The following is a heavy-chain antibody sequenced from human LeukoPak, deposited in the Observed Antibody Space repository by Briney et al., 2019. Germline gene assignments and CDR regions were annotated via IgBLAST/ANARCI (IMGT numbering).Heavy chain of an antibody. J-gene: IGHJ4*02. V-gene: IGHV4-59*01. D-gene: IGHD5-12*01. CDR3: ARDGYSGYGPNIYFDY. Sequence: PSETLSLTCTVSGGSISNYYWSWIRQPPGEGLEWIGYIYYSGDTNYNPSLKSRVTISLDTSKNQFSLKLSSVTAADTAVYYCARDGYSGYGPNIYFDYWGQGTLVTVSS. CDR1: GGSISNYY. CDR2: IYYSGDT.